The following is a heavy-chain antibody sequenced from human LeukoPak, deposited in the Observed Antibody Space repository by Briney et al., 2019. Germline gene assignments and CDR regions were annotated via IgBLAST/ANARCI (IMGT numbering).Heavy chain of an antibody. Sequence: ASVKVSCKASGYSFISYDISWVRQATGQGLECMGWMNPNSGNTGYAQKFQGRVTMTRNTSISTAYMELSSLRSEDTAVYYCARGFYDTRGYDAFDIWGQGTMVTVSS. D-gene: IGHD3-22*01. CDR1: GYSFISYD. CDR3: ARGFYDTRGYDAFDI. CDR2: MNPNSGNT. V-gene: IGHV1-8*01. J-gene: IGHJ3*02.